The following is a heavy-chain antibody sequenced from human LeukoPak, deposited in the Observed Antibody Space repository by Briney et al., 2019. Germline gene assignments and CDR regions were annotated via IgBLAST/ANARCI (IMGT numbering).Heavy chain of an antibody. Sequence: GGSLRLSCVASGITIGFYSMTWVRQAPGKGLEWLANIDPDGSEKDYVESVKGRLTISRDNAKKILYLQMNSLRADDTAVYYCAIPSSYDGSRYYHAYWGQGTLVSVSS. CDR2: IDPDGSEK. CDR3: AIPSSYDGSRYYHAY. J-gene: IGHJ4*02. D-gene: IGHD3-22*01. CDR1: GITIGFYS. V-gene: IGHV3-7*01.